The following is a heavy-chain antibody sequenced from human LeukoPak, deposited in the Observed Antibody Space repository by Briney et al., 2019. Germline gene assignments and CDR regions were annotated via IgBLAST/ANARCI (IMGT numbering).Heavy chain of an antibody. CDR3: ARVKGVAIVLMVYAIPNYYYYGMDV. CDR1: GYTFTSYD. CDR2: MNPNSGNT. Sequence: ASVKVSCKASGYTFTSYDINWVRQATGQGLEWMGWMNPNSGNTGYAQKFQGRVTMTRNTSISTACMELSSLRSEDTAVYYCARVKGVAIVLMVYAIPNYYYYGMDVWGQGTTVTVSS. V-gene: IGHV1-8*01. D-gene: IGHD2-8*01. J-gene: IGHJ6*02.